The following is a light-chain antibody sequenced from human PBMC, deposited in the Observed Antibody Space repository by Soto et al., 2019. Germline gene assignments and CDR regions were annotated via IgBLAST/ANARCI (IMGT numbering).Light chain of an antibody. CDR2: KAS. CDR3: QQYNDSFPYT. Sequence: DIQMTQSPSPLSASVGDRVTITCRASQRISSWLAWYQQKPGTAPKLLIYKASTLESGVPSRFSGIRSGTEFTLTVSSLQPDDFATYYCQQYNDSFPYTFGQGTKLEIK. J-gene: IGKJ2*01. V-gene: IGKV1-5*03. CDR1: QRISSW.